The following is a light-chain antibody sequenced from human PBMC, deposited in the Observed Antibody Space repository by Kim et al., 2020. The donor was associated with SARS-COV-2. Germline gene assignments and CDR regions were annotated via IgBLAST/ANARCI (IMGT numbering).Light chain of an antibody. CDR3: NSRDSNGNHLV. Sequence: AWGQTVRITCQGDSLRNYFASWYQQRPGQAPILVIYGKNSRPSGIPDRFSGSSSGSTASLTITGAQAEDEADYYCNSRDSNGNHLVFGGGTQLTVL. V-gene: IGLV3-19*01. CDR1: SLRNYF. CDR2: GKN. J-gene: IGLJ2*01.